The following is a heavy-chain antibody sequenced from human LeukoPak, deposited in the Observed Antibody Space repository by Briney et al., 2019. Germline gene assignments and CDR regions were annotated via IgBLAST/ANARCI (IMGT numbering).Heavy chain of an antibody. Sequence: GGSLRLSCAASGFTFSTYGMHWVRQAPGKGLEWMALLSYDGSSKYYADSVKGRFTISRDNSKDTVYLQMNSLRAEDTAVYYCAKGGYCSSSSCYQGVFDIWGQGTMVTVSS. CDR1: GFTFSTYG. CDR3: AKGGYCSSSSCYQGVFDI. J-gene: IGHJ3*02. D-gene: IGHD2-2*03. CDR2: LSYDGSSK. V-gene: IGHV3-30*18.